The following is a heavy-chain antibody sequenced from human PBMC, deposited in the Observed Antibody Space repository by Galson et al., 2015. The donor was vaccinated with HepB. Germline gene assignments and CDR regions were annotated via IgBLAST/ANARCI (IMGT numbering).Heavy chain of an antibody. CDR3: ARDGLTVTTLDY. V-gene: IGHV1-69*13. CDR2: IIPIFGTA. D-gene: IGHD4-17*01. Sequence: SVKVSCKASGGTFSSYAISWVRQAPGQGLEWMGGIIPIFGTANYAQKFQGRVTITADESTSTAYMELSSLRSEDTAVYYCARDGLTVTTLDYWGQGTLVTVSS. J-gene: IGHJ4*02. CDR1: GGTFSSYA.